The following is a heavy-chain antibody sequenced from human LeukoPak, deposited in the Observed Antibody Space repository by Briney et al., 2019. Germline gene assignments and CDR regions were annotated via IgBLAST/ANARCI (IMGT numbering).Heavy chain of an antibody. CDR3: ARDRSNWFDP. CDR1: GFTFSSYG. J-gene: IGHJ5*02. V-gene: IGHV3-30*03. Sequence: GGSLRLSCAASGFTFSSYGMHWVRQAPGKGLEWVAVISYDGSNKYYTDSVKGRFTISRDISKNTLYLQMNSLRGEDTAVYYCARDRSNWFDPWGQGTLVTVSS. CDR2: ISYDGSNK.